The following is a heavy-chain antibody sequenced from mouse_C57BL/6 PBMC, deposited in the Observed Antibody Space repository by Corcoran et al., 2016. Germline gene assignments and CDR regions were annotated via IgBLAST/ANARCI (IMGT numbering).Heavy chain of an antibody. V-gene: IGHV1-26*01. J-gene: IGHJ3*01. CDR1: GYTFTDYY. D-gene: IGHD2-2*01. Sequence: EVQLQQSGPELVKPGASVKISCKASGYTFTDYYMNWVKQSHGKSLEWIGDINPNNGGTSYNQKFKGKATLTVDKSSSTAYMELRSLTSEDSAVYYCARRWLRQFAYWGQGTLVTVSA. CDR3: ARRWLRQFAY. CDR2: INPNNGGT.